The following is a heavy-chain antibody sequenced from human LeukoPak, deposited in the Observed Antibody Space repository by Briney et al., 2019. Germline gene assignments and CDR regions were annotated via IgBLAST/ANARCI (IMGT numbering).Heavy chain of an antibody. CDR2: INWNGGST. CDR1: GFTLDDYG. D-gene: IGHD4-17*01. V-gene: IGHV3-20*04. J-gene: IGHJ4*02. CDR3: ARRDYGDYNIDY. Sequence: PGGSLRLSCTASGFTLDDYGMSWVRQAPGKGLEWVSGINWNGGSTGYADSVKGRFTISRDNAKNSLYLQMNSLRAEDTALYYCARRDYGDYNIDYWGQGTLVTASS.